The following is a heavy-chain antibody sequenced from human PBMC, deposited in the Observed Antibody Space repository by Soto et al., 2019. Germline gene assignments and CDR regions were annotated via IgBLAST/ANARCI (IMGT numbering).Heavy chain of an antibody. CDR2: IYYSGST. D-gene: IGHD3-10*01. Sequence: PSETLSLTCTVSGGSISSGDYYWSWIRQPPGKGLEWIGYIYYSGSTCYNPSLKSRVTISVDTSKNQFSLKLSSVTAADTAVYYCATSYGSGSYKPSGGMDVWGQGTTVTVSS. V-gene: IGHV4-30-4*01. CDR1: GGSISSGDYY. CDR3: ATSYGSGSYKPSGGMDV. J-gene: IGHJ6*02.